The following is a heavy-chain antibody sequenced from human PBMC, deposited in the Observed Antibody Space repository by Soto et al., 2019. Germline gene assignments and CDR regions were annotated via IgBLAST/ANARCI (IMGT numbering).Heavy chain of an antibody. CDR1: GYTFTGYY. CDR3: ARDRGRAVAVFYYYSGMEV. Sequence: GASVKVSCKASGYTFTGYYMRWVRQAPGQGLEWMGWINPNSGGTNYAQKFQGWVTMTRDTSISTAYMELSRLRSDDTAVYYCARDRGRAVAVFYYYSGMEVWGQGTTVTVSS. V-gene: IGHV1-2*04. CDR2: INPNSGGT. D-gene: IGHD6-19*01. J-gene: IGHJ6*02.